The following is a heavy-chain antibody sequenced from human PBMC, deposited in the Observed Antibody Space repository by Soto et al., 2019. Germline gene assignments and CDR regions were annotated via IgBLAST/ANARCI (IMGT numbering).Heavy chain of an antibody. CDR1: GYTFTSYY. CDR2: INPSGGST. V-gene: IGHV1-46*03. J-gene: IGHJ4*02. CDR3: ARLGMSVKGYDYVDY. Sequence: ASVKVSCKASGYTFTSYYMHWVRQAPGQGLEWMGIINPSGGSTSYAQKFQGRVTMTRDTSTSTVYMELSSLRSEDTAVYYCARLGMSVKGYDYVDYWGQGTLVTVSS. D-gene: IGHD5-12*01.